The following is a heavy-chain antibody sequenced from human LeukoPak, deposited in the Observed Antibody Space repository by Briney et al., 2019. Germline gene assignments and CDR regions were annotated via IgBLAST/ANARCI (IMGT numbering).Heavy chain of an antibody. D-gene: IGHD6-6*01. CDR3: AKSDSYYFDY. V-gene: IGHV3-23*01. J-gene: IGHJ4*02. Sequence: GGSLRLSCAASGFTFSSYGVSWVRQAPGKGLEWVSAISGSGGSTYYADSVKGRFTISRDNSKNTLYLQMNSLRAEDTAVYYCAKSDSYYFDYWGQGTLVTVSS. CDR1: GFTFSSYG. CDR2: ISGSGGST.